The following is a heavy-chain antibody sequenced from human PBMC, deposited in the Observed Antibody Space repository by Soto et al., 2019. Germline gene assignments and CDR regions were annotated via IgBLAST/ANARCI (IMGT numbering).Heavy chain of an antibody. CDR3: ARAATYYYDSSGYYAY. D-gene: IGHD3-22*01. Sequence: GGSLRLSCAASGFTFISYGMHWVRQAPGKGLEWVALIWYDETNKYYADSVRGRFTISRDNSKNTLYLQMNSLRAEDTAVYYCARAATYYYDSSGYYAYWGQGTLVTVS. CDR1: GFTFISYG. CDR2: IWYDETNK. J-gene: IGHJ4*02. V-gene: IGHV3-33*01.